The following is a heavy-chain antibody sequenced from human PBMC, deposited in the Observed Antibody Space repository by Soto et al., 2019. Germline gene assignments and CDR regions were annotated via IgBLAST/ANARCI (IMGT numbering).Heavy chain of an antibody. CDR3: ASWYSSSLKLGNYYYGMDV. CDR2: ISYDGSNK. J-gene: IGHJ6*02. CDR1: GFTFSSYG. D-gene: IGHD6-6*01. Sequence: GGSLRLSCAASGFTFSSYGMHWVRQAPGKGLEWVAVISYDGSNKYYADSVKGRFTISRDNSKNTLYLQTNSLRAEDTAVYYCASWYSSSLKLGNYYYGMDVWGQGTTVTVSS. V-gene: IGHV3-30*03.